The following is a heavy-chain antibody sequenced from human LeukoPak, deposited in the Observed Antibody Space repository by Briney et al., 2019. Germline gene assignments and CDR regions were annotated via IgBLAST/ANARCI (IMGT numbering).Heavy chain of an antibody. Sequence: ASVKVSCKASGGTFSSYAISWVRQAPGQGLEWMGRIIPILGIANYAQKFQGRVTITADKSTSTAYMELSSLRSGDTAVYYCARVGDEYYFDYWGQGTLATVSS. J-gene: IGHJ4*02. V-gene: IGHV1-69*04. CDR2: IIPILGIA. CDR1: GGTFSSYA. D-gene: IGHD3-16*01. CDR3: ARVGDEYYFDY.